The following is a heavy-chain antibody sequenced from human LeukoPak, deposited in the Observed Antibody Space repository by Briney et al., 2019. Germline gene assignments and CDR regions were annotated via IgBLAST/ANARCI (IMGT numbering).Heavy chain of an antibody. Sequence: SVKVSCKASGGTFSSYAISWVRQAPGQGLEWMGRIIPILGIANYAQKFQGRVTITADKSTSTAYMELSSLRSEDTAVYYCARAGLYYGSGSPIVLYYFDYWGQGTLVTVSS. CDR2: IIPILGIA. CDR1: GGTFSSYA. CDR3: ARAGLYYGSGSPIVLYYFDY. J-gene: IGHJ4*02. V-gene: IGHV1-69*04. D-gene: IGHD3-10*01.